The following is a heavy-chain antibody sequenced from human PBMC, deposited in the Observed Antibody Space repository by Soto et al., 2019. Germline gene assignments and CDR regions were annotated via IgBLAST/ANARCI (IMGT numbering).Heavy chain of an antibody. Sequence: QLQLQESGSGLVKPSQTLSLTCAVSGGSISGGGYSWSWIRQPPGKGLEWIGYIYHSGSTYYNPSLKSRVTISVDRSKNQFSLKLSSVTAADTAVYYCASSSGWYPMDVWGQGTTVTVSS. CDR3: ASSSGWYPMDV. D-gene: IGHD6-19*01. CDR1: GGSISGGGYS. V-gene: IGHV4-30-2*01. J-gene: IGHJ6*02. CDR2: IYHSGST.